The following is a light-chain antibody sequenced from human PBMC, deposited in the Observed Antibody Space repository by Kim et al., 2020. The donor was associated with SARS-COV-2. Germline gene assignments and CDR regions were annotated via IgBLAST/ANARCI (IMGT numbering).Light chain of an antibody. CDR2: GAS. J-gene: IGKJ2*01. V-gene: IGKV3-11*01. CDR3: HQRTSWPPET. Sequence: EIVLTQSPATLSLSPGEGATLSCRASQHITDHLAWYQQRPGQAPRLLIYGASKRAAGVPARFSGFGFGTDFTLIISSLEPEDFAVYFCHQRTSWPPETFGQGTKVDIK. CDR1: QHITDH.